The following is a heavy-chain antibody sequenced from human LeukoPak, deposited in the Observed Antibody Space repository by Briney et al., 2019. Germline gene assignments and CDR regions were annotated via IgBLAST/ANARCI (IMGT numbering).Heavy chain of an antibody. CDR3: AKWRGGELEPIFDY. CDR1: GFTFSSYS. J-gene: IGHJ4*02. CDR2: ISSSSSYI. V-gene: IGHV3-21*04. D-gene: IGHD1-1*01. Sequence: GGSLRLSCAASGFTFSSYSMNWVRQAPGKGLEWVSSISSSSSYIYYADSVKGRFTISRDNAKNSLYLQMNSLRAEDTAVYYCAKWRGGELEPIFDYWGQGTLVTVSS.